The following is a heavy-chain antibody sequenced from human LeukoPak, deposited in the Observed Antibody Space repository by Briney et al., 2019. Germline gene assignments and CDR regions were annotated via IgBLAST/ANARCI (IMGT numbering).Heavy chain of an antibody. D-gene: IGHD3-22*01. V-gene: IGHV3-23*01. CDR1: GFSFSSYA. J-gene: IGHJ4*02. CDR3: ARVPDYYDSSGYFPEDY. CDR2: ISKTGNIT. Sequence: PGGSLRLSCAASGFSFSSYAMSWVRQAPGKGLEWVSDISKTGNITYYADSVRGRFTISRDNSKNTLYLQMTSLRSDDTAVYYCARVPDYYDSSGYFPEDYWGQGTLVTVSS.